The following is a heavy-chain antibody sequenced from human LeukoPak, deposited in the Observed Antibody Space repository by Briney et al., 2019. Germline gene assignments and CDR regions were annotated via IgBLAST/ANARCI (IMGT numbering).Heavy chain of an antibody. CDR1: GYTFTSYG. CDR2: ISAYNGNT. V-gene: IGHV1-18*04. CDR3: ARDGCFDRLLNPESLGGDY. D-gene: IGHD3-9*01. J-gene: IGHJ4*02. Sequence: ASVKVSCKASGYTFTSYGISWVRQAPGQGLEWMGWISAYNGNTNYAQKLQGRVTMTTDTSTSTAYMELRSLRSDDTAVYYCARDGCFDRLLNPESLGGDYWGQGTLVTVSS.